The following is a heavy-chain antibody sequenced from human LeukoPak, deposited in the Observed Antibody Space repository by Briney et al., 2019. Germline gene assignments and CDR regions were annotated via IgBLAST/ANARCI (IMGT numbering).Heavy chain of an antibody. V-gene: IGHV3-66*01. CDR2: IYSGGFT. Sequence: GGSLRLSCAASGFNITSNYMNWVRQAPGKGLEWVAIIYSGGFTYYRDSVKGRFTIYRDNSKNTVYLQMNSLRVEDTAVYYCAKVALKPHIVVVPAESGYFDLWGRGTLVTVSP. CDR1: GFNITSNY. J-gene: IGHJ2*01. CDR3: AKVALKPHIVVVPAESGYFDL. D-gene: IGHD2-2*01.